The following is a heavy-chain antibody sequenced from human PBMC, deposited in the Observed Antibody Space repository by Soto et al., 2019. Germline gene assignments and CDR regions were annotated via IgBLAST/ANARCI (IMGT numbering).Heavy chain of an antibody. Sequence: QVQVIQSRAEVKKPGASVKVSCKTSGYTFTEYDINWVRQAPGQGPEYMGWVSPENKNAGYAPQFRGRVSMTTDTTISTAYLEVTNVTYEDTAVYYCEVTTGYWGQGTMVTVSS. J-gene: IGHJ4*02. CDR2: VSPENKNA. CDR3: EVTTGY. D-gene: IGHD1-1*01. V-gene: IGHV1-8*01. CDR1: GYTFTEYD.